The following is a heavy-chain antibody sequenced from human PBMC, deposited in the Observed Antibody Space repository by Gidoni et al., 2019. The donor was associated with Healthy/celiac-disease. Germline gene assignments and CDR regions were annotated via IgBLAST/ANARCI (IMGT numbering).Heavy chain of an antibody. CDR1: GGTFSSYA. CDR3: ARDRWPLRTVKNYYYGMDV. V-gene: IGHV1-69*01. Sequence: QVQLVQSGAEVKKPGSSVKVSCKASGGTFSSYAISWVRQAPGQGLEWMGGIIPIVGTANYAQKFQGRVTITADESTSTAYMELSSLRSEDTAVYYCARDRWPLRTVKNYYYGMDVWGQGTTVTVSS. J-gene: IGHJ6*02. CDR2: IIPIVGTA. D-gene: IGHD3-10*01.